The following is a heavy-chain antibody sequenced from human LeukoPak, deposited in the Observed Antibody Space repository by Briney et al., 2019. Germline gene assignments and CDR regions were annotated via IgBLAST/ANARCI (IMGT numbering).Heavy chain of an antibody. CDR3: ARHALIANMGDY. J-gene: IGHJ4*02. CDR2: INHSGST. CDR1: GGSFSGYY. V-gene: IGHV4-34*01. Sequence: SETLSLTCAVYGGSFSGYYWSWIRQPPGKGLEWIGEINHSGSTNYNPSLKSRVTISVDTSKNQFSLKLSSVTAADTAVYYCARHALIANMGDYWGQGTLVTVSS. D-gene: IGHD3-16*01.